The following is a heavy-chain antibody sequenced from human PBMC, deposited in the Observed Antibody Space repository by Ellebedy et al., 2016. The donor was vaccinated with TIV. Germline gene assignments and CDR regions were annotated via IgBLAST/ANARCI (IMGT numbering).Heavy chain of an antibody. CDR1: GFTFSFYS. Sequence: GGSLRLXCAASGFTFSFYSMDWVRQAPGKGLEWVSTISDRGGSTYYADSVKGRFTIARDNSKNTLYLQMNSLRAEDTAVYYCTKDGPGGRWEGNGMDVWGQGTTVTVSS. CDR3: TKDGPGGRWEGNGMDV. J-gene: IGHJ6*02. D-gene: IGHD1-26*01. CDR2: ISDRGGST. V-gene: IGHV3-23*01.